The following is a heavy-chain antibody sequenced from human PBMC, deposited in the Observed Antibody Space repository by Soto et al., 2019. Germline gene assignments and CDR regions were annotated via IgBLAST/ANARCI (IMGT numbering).Heavy chain of an antibody. D-gene: IGHD2-15*01. CDR1: GGSFSGYY. V-gene: IGHV4-34*01. CDR2: INHSGST. J-gene: IGHJ4*02. CDR3: AKHCSGGSCYDY. Sequence: SETLSLTCAVYGGSFSGYYWSWIRQPPGKGLEWIGEINHSGSTNYNPSLKSRVTISVDTSKNQFSLKLSSVTAADTAVYYCAKHCSGGSCYDYWGQGTLVTV.